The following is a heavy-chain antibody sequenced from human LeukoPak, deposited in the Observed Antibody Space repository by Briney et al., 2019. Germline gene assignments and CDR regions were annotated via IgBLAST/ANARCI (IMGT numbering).Heavy chain of an antibody. CDR1: GFTFSSYS. J-gene: IGHJ4*02. V-gene: IGHV3-21*01. CDR3: ARDPPRIAVAGSDFDY. D-gene: IGHD6-19*01. Sequence: PGGSLRLSCAASGFTFSSYSMHWVRQTPGKGLEWVSSISSIKSYTYYADSVKGRFTISRDNAKNSLYLQMNSLRAEDTAVYYCARDPPRIAVAGSDFDYWGQGTLVTVSS. CDR2: ISSIKSYT.